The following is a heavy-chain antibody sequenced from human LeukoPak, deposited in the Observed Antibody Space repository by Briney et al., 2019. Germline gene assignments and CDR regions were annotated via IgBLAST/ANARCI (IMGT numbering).Heavy chain of an antibody. D-gene: IGHD1-14*01. CDR2: ISGTGGST. CDR3: AKVTGFSPVYYVMDV. V-gene: IGHV3-23*01. CDR1: GFTLSSYA. Sequence: GGSLRLSCAASGFTLSSYAMSWVRQPPGKGLEWVSGISGTGGSTYYADSVKGRFTISRDNSKNTLYLQINSLRVEDTAVYYCAKVTGFSPVYYVMDVWGQGTTVTVSS. J-gene: IGHJ6*02.